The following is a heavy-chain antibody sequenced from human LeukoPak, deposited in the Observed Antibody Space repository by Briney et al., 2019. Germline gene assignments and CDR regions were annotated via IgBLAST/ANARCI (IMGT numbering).Heavy chain of an antibody. CDR1: GFTFRDYA. CDR2: IRSKASGGTA. CDR3: TRGYSIDY. J-gene: IGHJ4*02. Sequence: GGSLRLSCTASGFTFRDYAMSWVRQAPGKGLEWVGFIRSKASGGTAEYTASVKGRFTISRDDSKSIAYLQMNSLITEDTAIYYCTRGYSIDYWGQGTQVTVSS. V-gene: IGHV3-49*04. D-gene: IGHD4-11*01.